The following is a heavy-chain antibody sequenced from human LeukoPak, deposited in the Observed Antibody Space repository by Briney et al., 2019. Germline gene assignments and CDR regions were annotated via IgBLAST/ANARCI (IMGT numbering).Heavy chain of an antibody. CDR3: ARGPPNWGMVGY. CDR1: GYTFTSFD. Sequence: ASVKVSCKASGYTFTSFDFNWVRQATGQGLEWMGWMKSNNGHTGYAQKFQGRVTMTRDTSISTAYTELSSLTFEDTAVHYCARGPPNWGMVGYWGQGTLVTVSS. V-gene: IGHV1-8*02. J-gene: IGHJ4*02. D-gene: IGHD7-27*01. CDR2: MKSNNGHT.